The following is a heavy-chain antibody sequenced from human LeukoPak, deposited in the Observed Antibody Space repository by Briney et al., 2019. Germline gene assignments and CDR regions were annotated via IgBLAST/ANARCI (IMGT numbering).Heavy chain of an antibody. Sequence: GGSLRLSCAASGFTVSSNYMGWVRQAPGKGLEWISIIYTGGTTYYADSVKGRFTIPRDTSKNTLYLQMNSLRVEDTAVYYCARNSAFDYWGQGTLVTVSS. D-gene: IGHD1-1*01. CDR3: ARNSAFDY. CDR1: GFTVSSNY. CDR2: IYTGGTT. J-gene: IGHJ4*02. V-gene: IGHV3-53*01.